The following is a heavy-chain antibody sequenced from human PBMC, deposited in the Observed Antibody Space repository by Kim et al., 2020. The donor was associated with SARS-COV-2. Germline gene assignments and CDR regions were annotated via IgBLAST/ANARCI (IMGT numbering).Heavy chain of an antibody. D-gene: IGHD3-22*01. V-gene: IGHV4-59*01. CDR2: VFSSGNT. Sequence: SETLSLICTVSGGSISDYYWGWIRQPPGKGLEWLGYVFSSGNTKYNPSLKSRVTISVDISKNQFSLSLNSVTAADTAQYYCARELHYYDTSGPVFDYWGQGTLVTVSS. CDR1: GGSISDYY. CDR3: ARELHYYDTSGPVFDY. J-gene: IGHJ4*02.